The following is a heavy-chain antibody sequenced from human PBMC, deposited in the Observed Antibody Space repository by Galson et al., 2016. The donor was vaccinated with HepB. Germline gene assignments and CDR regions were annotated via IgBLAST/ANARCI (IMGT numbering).Heavy chain of an antibody. Sequence: SGAEVQKPGESLKISCKGSGYSFPDHWIGWVRQMPGKGLEWMGIIYHGDSDTRYSPSFQGQVTISADRSIGTADLQWSSLKASDTAIYYCARGSSGYYSPFDFWGQGTLVTVSS. V-gene: IGHV5-51*01. CDR2: IYHGDSDT. D-gene: IGHD3-22*01. CDR3: ARGSSGYYSPFDF. CDR1: GYSFPDHW. J-gene: IGHJ4*02.